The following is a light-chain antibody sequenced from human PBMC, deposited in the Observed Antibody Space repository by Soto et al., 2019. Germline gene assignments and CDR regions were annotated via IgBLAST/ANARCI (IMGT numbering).Light chain of an antibody. Sequence: EMGMTQSPATLSVSPGERATLSCRASQSVSSNLAWYQQKPGQAPRLLIYGASTRATGIPARFGGSGSGTEFTLTISSLQSEDFAVYYCQQYNNWPRTFGQGTKV. CDR2: GAS. CDR3: QQYNNWPRT. J-gene: IGKJ1*01. CDR1: QSVSSN. V-gene: IGKV3-15*01.